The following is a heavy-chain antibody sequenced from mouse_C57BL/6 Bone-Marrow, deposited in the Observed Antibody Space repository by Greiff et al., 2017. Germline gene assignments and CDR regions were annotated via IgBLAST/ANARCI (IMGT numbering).Heavy chain of an antibody. CDR1: GFTFSSYG. CDR2: ISSGGSYT. D-gene: IGHD1-1*01. Sequence: EVQGVESGGDLVKPGGSLKLSCAASGFTFSSYGMSWVRQTPDKRLEWVATISSGGSYTYYPDSVKGRFTISRDNAKNTLYLQMSSLKSEDTAMYYCARPHYGSSYWFAYWGQGTLSLSLQ. J-gene: IGHJ3*01. CDR3: ARPHYGSSYWFAY. V-gene: IGHV5-6*01.